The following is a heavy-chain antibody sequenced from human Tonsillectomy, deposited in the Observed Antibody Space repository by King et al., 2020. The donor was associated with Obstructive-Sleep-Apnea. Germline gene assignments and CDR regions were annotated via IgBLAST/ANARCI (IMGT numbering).Heavy chain of an antibody. J-gene: IGHJ4*02. V-gene: IGHV3-49*03. CDR2: IRSKAYGGTT. CDR3: TRDGNDFTTRGDY. CDR1: GFTFGDYA. D-gene: IGHD1-1*01. Sequence: VQLVESGGGLVQPGRSLRLSCTASGFTFGDYAMSWFRQAPGKGLEWVGFIRSKAYGGTTEYAASVKGRFTISRDDSKSIAYLQMNSLKTEDTAVYYCTRDGNDFTTRGDYWGQGTLVTVSS.